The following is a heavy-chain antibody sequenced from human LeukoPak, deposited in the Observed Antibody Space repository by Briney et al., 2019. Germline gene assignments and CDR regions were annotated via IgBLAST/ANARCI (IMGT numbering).Heavy chain of an antibody. CDR2: IYYSGST. J-gene: IGHJ4*02. V-gene: IGHV4-59*01. CDR1: GGSISTYY. D-gene: IGHD4-23*01. CDR3: ARDTGTVVDY. Sequence: SETLSLTCTVSGGSISTYYWSWIRQPPGKGLEWIGCIYYSGSTNHNPSLKSRVTTSVDTSKSQFSLKLSSVTAADTAVYYCARDTGTVVDYWGQGTLVTVSS.